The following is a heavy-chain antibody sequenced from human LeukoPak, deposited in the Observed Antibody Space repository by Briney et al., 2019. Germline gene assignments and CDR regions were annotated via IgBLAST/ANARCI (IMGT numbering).Heavy chain of an antibody. Sequence: SETLSLTCAVYGWSYSGYYWSWIRQPPGKGLEWIGEINHSGSTNYNPSLKSRVTISVDTSKNQFSLKLSSVTAADTAVYYCARGPYGDYLSWFDPWGKGTLVTVSS. CDR1: GWSYSGYY. V-gene: IGHV4-34*01. D-gene: IGHD4-17*01. CDR2: INHSGST. CDR3: ARGPYGDYLSWFDP. J-gene: IGHJ5*02.